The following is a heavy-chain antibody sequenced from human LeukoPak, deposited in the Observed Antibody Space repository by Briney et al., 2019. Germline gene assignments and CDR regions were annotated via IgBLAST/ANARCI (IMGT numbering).Heavy chain of an antibody. CDR3: TRSDCSSGRCPGFDN. D-gene: IGHD6-19*01. Sequence: PSQTLSLTCGISGDGVSSNSAAWNWIRQSPSRGLEWLGRTYYRSKWFINYAPSVKSRIIINPDTPKNQVSLQLNSVTPEDTAVYYCTRSDCSSGRCPGFDNWGQGTLVTVSS. V-gene: IGHV6-1*01. CDR1: GDGVSSNSAA. CDR2: TYYRSKWFI. J-gene: IGHJ5*02.